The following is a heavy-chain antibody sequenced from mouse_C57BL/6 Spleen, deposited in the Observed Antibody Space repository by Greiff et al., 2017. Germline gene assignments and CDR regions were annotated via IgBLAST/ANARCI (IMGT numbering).Heavy chain of an antibody. D-gene: IGHD4-1*01. Sequence: EVKLMESGPGLVKPSQSLSLTCSVTGYSITSGYYWNWIRQFPGNKLEWMGYISYDGSNNYNPSLKNRISITRDTSKNQFFLKLNSVTTEDTATYYCAIVTGTEWYFDVWGTGTTVTVSS. CDR2: ISYDGSN. CDR3: AIVTGTEWYFDV. J-gene: IGHJ1*03. V-gene: IGHV3-6*01. CDR1: GYSITSGYY.